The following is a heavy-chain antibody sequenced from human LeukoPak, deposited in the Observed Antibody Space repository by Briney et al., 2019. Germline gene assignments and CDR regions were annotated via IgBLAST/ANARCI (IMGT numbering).Heavy chain of an antibody. D-gene: IGHD5-18*01. CDR1: GDSVSSNSAT. Sequence: SQTLSLTCAISGDSVSSNSATWNWIRQSPSRGLGWLGRTYYRSKWYNDYAVSVKSRITINPGTSKNQLSLQLNSVTPEDTAVYYCTRAGSYGYYWYFDLWGRGTLVTVSS. J-gene: IGHJ2*01. CDR2: TYYRSKWYN. CDR3: TRAGSYGYYWYFDL. V-gene: IGHV6-1*01.